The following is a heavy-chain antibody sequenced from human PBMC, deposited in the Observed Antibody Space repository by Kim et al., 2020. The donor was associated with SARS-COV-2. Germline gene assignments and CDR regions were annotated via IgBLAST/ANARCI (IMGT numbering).Heavy chain of an antibody. Sequence: ASVKVSCKASGYFFTMYGVSWVRQAPGQGLEWMGWISANNGDTKYEQKFQGRVTMTTDTSTTTAYMELKSLRSDDTAVYYCARDGSRVVLAARYDYYGMDVWGQGTTVTVSS. CDR1: GYFFTMYG. CDR3: ARDGSRVVLAARYDYYGMDV. D-gene: IGHD2-15*01. CDR2: ISANNGDT. V-gene: IGHV1-18*01. J-gene: IGHJ6*02.